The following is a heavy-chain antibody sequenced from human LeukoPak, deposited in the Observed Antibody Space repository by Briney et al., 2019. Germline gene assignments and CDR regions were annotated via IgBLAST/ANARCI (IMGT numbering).Heavy chain of an antibody. J-gene: IGHJ4*02. V-gene: IGHV4-39*07. Sequence: PSETLSLTCTVSGGSISISSDYWSWIRQPPGKGLEWIGEINRGGSTDYNPSLKSRVTISVDTSKNQFSLKLSSVTAADTAVYYCARGYGSGSYYAYWGQGTLVTVSS. CDR1: GGSISISSDY. D-gene: IGHD3-10*01. CDR2: INRGGST. CDR3: ARGYGSGSYYAY.